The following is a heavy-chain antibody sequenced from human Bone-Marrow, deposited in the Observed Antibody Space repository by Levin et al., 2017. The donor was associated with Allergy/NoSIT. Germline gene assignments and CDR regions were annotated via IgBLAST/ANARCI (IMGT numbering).Heavy chain of an antibody. V-gene: IGHV1-18*01. Sequence: GASVKVSCKTFGYTFTDYGITWVRQAPGQGLEWMGWISAYNGDTNQAEKFQGRITMTTDTSTRTAYMELRSLRPDDTAVYYCARESDWFDPWGQGTLITVSS. CDR3: ARESDWFDP. CDR2: ISAYNGDT. CDR1: GYTFTDYG. J-gene: IGHJ5*02.